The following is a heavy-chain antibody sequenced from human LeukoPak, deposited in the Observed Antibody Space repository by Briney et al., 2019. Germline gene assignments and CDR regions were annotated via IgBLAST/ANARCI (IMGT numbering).Heavy chain of an antibody. CDR1: GGSISSYY. D-gene: IGHD3-9*01. J-gene: IGHJ3*02. Sequence: PSETLSLTCTVSGGSISSYYWSWIRQPPGKGLEWFGYIYYSGSTNYNPSLKSRVTISVDTSKNQFSLKLSSVTAADTAVYYCARGGDILTGYRDAFDIWGQGTMVTVSS. V-gene: IGHV4-59*01. CDR2: IYYSGST. CDR3: ARGGDILTGYRDAFDI.